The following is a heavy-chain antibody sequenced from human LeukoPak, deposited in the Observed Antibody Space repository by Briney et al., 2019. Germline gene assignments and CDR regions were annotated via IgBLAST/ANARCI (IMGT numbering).Heavy chain of an antibody. J-gene: IGHJ4*02. D-gene: IGHD3-10*01. CDR2: IYYSGST. V-gene: IGHV4-39*01. CDR3: ARQRAYYGSGSYYSGFDY. CDR1: ADSISSSSYY. Sequence: PSENLSLTCTVSADSISSSSYYWAWIRQPPGKRLGWIGSIYYSGSTHYNPSLESRVTMSVDTSKNQLSLKLTSVTAADAAVYYCARQRAYYGSGSYYSGFDYWGQGAPITVSS.